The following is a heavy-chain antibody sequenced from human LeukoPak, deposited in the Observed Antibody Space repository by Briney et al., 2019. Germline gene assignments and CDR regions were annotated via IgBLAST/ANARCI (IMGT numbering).Heavy chain of an antibody. J-gene: IGHJ5*02. V-gene: IGHV4-4*07. CDR2: IYTSGST. D-gene: IGHD2-2*01. CDR1: GGSISSYY. CDR3: ARDQLVVVPAANNWFDP. Sequence: SETLSLTCTVSGGSISSYYWSWIRQPAGKGLEWIGRIYTSGSTNYNPSLKRRVTMSVDTSKNQFSLKLSSVTAADTAVYYCARDQLVVVPAANNWFDPWGQGTLVTVSS.